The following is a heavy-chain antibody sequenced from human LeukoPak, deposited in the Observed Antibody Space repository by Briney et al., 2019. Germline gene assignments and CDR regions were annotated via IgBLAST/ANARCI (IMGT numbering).Heavy chain of an antibody. V-gene: IGHV3-7*04. D-gene: IGHD3-22*01. CDR2: IKQDGSEK. CDR1: GFTFTSYW. Sequence: QPGGSLRLSCAASGFTFTSYWMSWVRQAPGKGLEWVANIKQDGSEKYYVDSVKGRFTISRDNTKNSLYLRTNSLRAEDTAVYYCARDQYYYDSSGYYYYFDYWGQGTLVTVSS. CDR3: ARDQYYYDSSGYYYYFDY. J-gene: IGHJ4*02.